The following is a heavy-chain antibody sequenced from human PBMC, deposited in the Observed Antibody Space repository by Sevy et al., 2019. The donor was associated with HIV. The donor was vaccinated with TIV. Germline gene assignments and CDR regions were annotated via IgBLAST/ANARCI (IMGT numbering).Heavy chain of an antibody. V-gene: IGHV1-24*01. J-gene: IGHJ4*02. Sequence: ASVKVSCKFSGHTLTELPIHWVRQAPGKRLEWMGRFDPEDGERIYAQKFQGRVTMTEDTSTDTAYMGLGSLRSEDTALYYCASTREYYSDNSGYFDYWGQGTLVTVSS. CDR2: FDPEDGER. CDR1: GHTLTELP. CDR3: ASTREYYSDNSGYFDY. D-gene: IGHD3-22*01.